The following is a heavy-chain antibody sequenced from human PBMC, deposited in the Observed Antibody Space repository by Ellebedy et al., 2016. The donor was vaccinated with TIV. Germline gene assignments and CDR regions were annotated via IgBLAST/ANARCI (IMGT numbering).Heavy chain of an antibody. CDR2: ITPSSGAR. CDR1: GYTFTAYY. D-gene: IGHD3-3*02. J-gene: IGHJ6*02. Sequence: AASVKVSCKASGYTFTAYYIHWVRQAPGQGLEWMGWITPSSGARNYAQKFQGRVSVARDTSITTAYMELRRFTSDDTAMYYCARVKQILAQGQTYGLDVWGRGTTVTVSS. V-gene: IGHV1-2*02. CDR3: ARVKQILAQGQTYGLDV.